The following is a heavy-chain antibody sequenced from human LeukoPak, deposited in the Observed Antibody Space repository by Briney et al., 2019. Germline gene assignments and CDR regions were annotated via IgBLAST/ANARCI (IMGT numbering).Heavy chain of an antibody. CDR2: ISGSGGST. J-gene: IGHJ2*01. CDR3: ARGTRSGGSPYWNFDL. V-gene: IGHV3-23*01. CDR1: GFTFSSYA. Sequence: PGGSLRLSCAASGFTFSSYAMSWVRQAPGKGLEWVSAISGSGGSTYYADSVKGRFTISRDNSKNTLYLQMNSLRAEDSAVYYCARGTRSGGSPYWNFDLWGRGTLVTVSS. D-gene: IGHD2-15*01.